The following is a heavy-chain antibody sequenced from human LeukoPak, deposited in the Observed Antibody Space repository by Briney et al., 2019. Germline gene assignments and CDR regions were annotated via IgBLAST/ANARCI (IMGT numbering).Heavy chain of an antibody. CDR2: IYHSGST. CDR1: GGSISSNYY. J-gene: IGHJ4*02. Sequence: SETLSLTCTVSGGSISSNYYWGWIRQPPGKGLEWIGSIYHSGSTYYNPSLKSRVTISVDTSKNQFSLRLSSVTAADTAVYYCARASYSYDINGWVPFDYWGQGTLVTVSS. CDR3: ARASYSYDINGWVPFDY. V-gene: IGHV4-38-2*02. D-gene: IGHD3-22*01.